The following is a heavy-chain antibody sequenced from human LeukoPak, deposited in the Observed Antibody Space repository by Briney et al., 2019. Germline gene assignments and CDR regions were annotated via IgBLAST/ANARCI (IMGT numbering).Heavy chain of an antibody. D-gene: IGHD3-22*01. Sequence: ASVKVSRKASGYTFTGYYMHWVRQAPGQGLEWMGWINPNSGGTNYAQKFQGRVTMTRDTSISAAYMELSRLRSDDTAVYYCARYYDSSGYPFDYWGQGTLVTVSS. CDR1: GYTFTGYY. CDR3: ARYYDSSGYPFDY. V-gene: IGHV1-2*02. J-gene: IGHJ4*02. CDR2: INPNSGGT.